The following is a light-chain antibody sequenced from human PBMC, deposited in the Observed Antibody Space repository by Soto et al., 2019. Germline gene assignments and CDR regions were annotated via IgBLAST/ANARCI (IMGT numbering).Light chain of an antibody. J-gene: IGLJ3*02. V-gene: IGLV2-14*01. CDR1: SSDVGGYNY. Sequence: QSALTQPASVSGSPGQSIAISCTGTSSDVGGYNYVSWYQQHLGKAPRVVIFEVTNRPSGVSDRFSGSKSGNTASLTISGLQAEDEADYYCSSFTSSHTWVFGGGTQLTVL. CDR3: SSFTSSHTWV. CDR2: EVT.